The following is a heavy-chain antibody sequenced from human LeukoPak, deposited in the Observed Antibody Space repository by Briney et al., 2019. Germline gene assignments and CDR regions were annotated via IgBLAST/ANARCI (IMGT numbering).Heavy chain of an antibody. Sequence: SETLSLTCTVSGYSISSGYYWGWIRQPPGKGLEWIGSIYHSGSTYYNPSLKSRVTISVDTSKNQFSLRLSSVTAADTAVYYCASRAAGLGSSWANAFDIWGQGTVVTVSS. CDR3: ASRAAGLGSSWANAFDI. CDR2: IYHSGST. CDR1: GYSISSGYY. V-gene: IGHV4-38-2*02. D-gene: IGHD6-13*01. J-gene: IGHJ3*02.